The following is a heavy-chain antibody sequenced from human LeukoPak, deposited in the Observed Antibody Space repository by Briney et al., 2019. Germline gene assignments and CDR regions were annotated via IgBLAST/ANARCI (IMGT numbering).Heavy chain of an antibody. Sequence: GGSLSLSCAASGFTFDDYAMHWVRQPPGKGLEWLSIISWNSGYIGYADSVKGRFTVSRDNAENSVYLQMNSLRPEDTAFYFCAKVRGTYSRPFFFDPWGQGPLLTVSS. V-gene: IGHV3-9*01. J-gene: IGHJ5*02. CDR3: AKVRGTYSRPFFFDP. D-gene: IGHD6-13*01. CDR2: ISWNSGYI. CDR1: GFTFDDYA.